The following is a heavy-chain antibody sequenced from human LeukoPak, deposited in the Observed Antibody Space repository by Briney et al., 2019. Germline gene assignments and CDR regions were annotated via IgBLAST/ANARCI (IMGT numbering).Heavy chain of an antibody. CDR2: IYYSGST. V-gene: IGHV4-59*01. D-gene: IGHD3-10*01. CDR3: ARASGGYYYGSGSYYIFDY. Sequence: PSETLSLTCTVSGGSISSYYWSWIRQPPGKGLEWIGYIYYSGSTNYNPSLKSRVTISVDTSKNQFSLKLSSVTAADTTVYYCARASGGYYYGSGSYYIFDYWGQGTLVTVSS. J-gene: IGHJ4*02. CDR1: GGSISSYY.